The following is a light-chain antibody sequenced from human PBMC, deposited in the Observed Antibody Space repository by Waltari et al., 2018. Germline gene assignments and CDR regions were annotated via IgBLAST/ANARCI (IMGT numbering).Light chain of an antibody. CDR3: CSYAGSSTYV. CDR2: EVS. CDR1: SSDVGSYNL. J-gene: IGLJ1*01. V-gene: IGLV2-23*02. Sequence: QSALTQPASVSGSPGQSITISCTGTSSDVGSYNLVSWYQQHPGKAPKLMIYEVSERPSGVSNRFSGSKSGNTASLTISGLQAEDEADYYCCSYAGSSTYVFGTGTNVTVL.